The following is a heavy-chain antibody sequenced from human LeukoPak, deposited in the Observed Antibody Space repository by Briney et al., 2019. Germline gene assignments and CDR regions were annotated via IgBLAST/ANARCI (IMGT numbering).Heavy chain of an antibody. CDR3: ARDLLTTVTPGGYYGMDV. CDR2: IYSGGST. D-gene: IGHD4-17*01. CDR1: GFTVSSNY. Sequence: GGSLRLSCAASGFTVSSNYMSWVRQAPGKGLEWVSVIYSGGSTYYADSVKGRFTISRDNSKNTLYLQMNSPRAEDTAVYYCARDLLTTVTPGGYYGMDVWGQGTTVTVSS. V-gene: IGHV3-66*01. J-gene: IGHJ6*02.